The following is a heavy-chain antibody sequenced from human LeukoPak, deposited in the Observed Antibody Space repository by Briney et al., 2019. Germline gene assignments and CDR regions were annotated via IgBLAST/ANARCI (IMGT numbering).Heavy chain of an antibody. CDR3: ARTDIVLMEYYFDY. CDR2: ISGSSSYI. CDR1: GFTFSSYS. D-gene: IGHD2-8*01. Sequence: GGSLRLSCAASGFTFSSYSMNWVRQAPGKGLEWVSSISGSSSYIYYADSVKGRFTISRDNAKNSLYLQMSSLRAEDTAVYYCARTDIVLMEYYFDYWGQGTLVTVSS. V-gene: IGHV3-21*01. J-gene: IGHJ4*02.